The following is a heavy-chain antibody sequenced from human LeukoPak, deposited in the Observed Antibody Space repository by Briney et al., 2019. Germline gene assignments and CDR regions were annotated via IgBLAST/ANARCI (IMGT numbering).Heavy chain of an antibody. CDR2: INTDGSST. V-gene: IGHV3-74*01. J-gene: IGHJ3*02. CDR1: RFTFGSYW. CDR3: AKGYAFPI. Sequence: GGSLRLSCAASRFTFGSYWMHWVRQAPGKGLVWVSRINTDGSSTTYADSVKGRFTISRDNAKNTLYLQMNSLRAEDTAVYYCAKGYAFPIWGQGTMVTVSS.